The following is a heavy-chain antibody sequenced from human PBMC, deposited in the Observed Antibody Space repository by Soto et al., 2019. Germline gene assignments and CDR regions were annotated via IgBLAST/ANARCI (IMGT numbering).Heavy chain of an antibody. CDR3: ARARQRDTGRGLDV. CDR1: GDFINNYF. V-gene: IGHV4-59*01. CDR2: ISYSGST. Sequence: SETLSLTCTISGDFINNYFWNWIRQSPGKGLEWIGYISYSGSTSYNPSLQSRVTISSDTSKNQFSLELSSVTAADTAVYYCARARQRDTGRGLDVWGKGTTVIVSS. D-gene: IGHD5-18*01. J-gene: IGHJ6*04.